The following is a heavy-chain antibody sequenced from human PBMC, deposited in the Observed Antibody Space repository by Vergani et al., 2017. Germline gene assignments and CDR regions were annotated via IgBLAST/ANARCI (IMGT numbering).Heavy chain of an antibody. J-gene: IGHJ4*02. V-gene: IGHV4-59*01. CDR3: ARLQFGAAAPDY. CDR2: MYYSGRT. Sequence: QVQLQESGPGLVKPSETLSLTCTVSGGSISNYYWSWIRQPPGKGLEWIGYMYYSGRTNYNPSLKIRVTMLVDTSKNQFSLKLTSVTAADTAVYYCARLQFGAAAPDYWGQGTLVIVSS. CDR1: GGSISNYY. D-gene: IGHD3-16*01.